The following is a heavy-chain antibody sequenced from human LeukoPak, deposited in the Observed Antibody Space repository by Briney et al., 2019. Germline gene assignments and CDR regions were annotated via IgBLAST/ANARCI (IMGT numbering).Heavy chain of an antibody. J-gene: IGHJ4*02. V-gene: IGHV4-59*08. D-gene: IGHD6-19*01. CDR1: GGSISSYY. CDR3: ASLATVAGLDY. CDR2: IYYSGST. Sequence: PSETLSLTCTVSGGSISSYYWSWIRQPPGKGLEWIGYIYYSGSTNYNPSLKSRVTISVDTSKNQFSLKLSSVTAADTAVYYCASLATVAGLDYWGQGTLVTVSS.